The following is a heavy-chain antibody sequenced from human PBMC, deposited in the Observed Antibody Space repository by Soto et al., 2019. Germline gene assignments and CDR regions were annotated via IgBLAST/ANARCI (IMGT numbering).Heavy chain of an antibody. CDR1: GFTFDDYA. Sequence: EVQLVESGGGLVQPGRSLRLSCAASGFTFDDYAMHWVRQAPGKGLEWVSGISWNSGSIGDADSVKGRFTISRDNAKNSLYLQMNSLRAEDTALYYCAKDSNSGSSLSVFGYLGQGTLVTVSS. V-gene: IGHV3-9*01. D-gene: IGHD1-26*01. CDR2: ISWNSGSI. J-gene: IGHJ4*02. CDR3: AKDSNSGSSLSVFGY.